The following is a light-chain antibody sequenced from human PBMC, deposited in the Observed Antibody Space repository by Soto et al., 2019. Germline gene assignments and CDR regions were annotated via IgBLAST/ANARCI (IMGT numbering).Light chain of an antibody. Sequence: DIQMTQSPSTLSGSVGDRVTITCRASQTISSWLAWYQQKPGKAPRLLIYKASSLASGVPSRFSGSGSGTEFTLTISSLQPEDVATYHCQQHTTFGQGTKVEI. CDR3: QQHTT. V-gene: IGKV1-5*03. J-gene: IGKJ1*01. CDR1: QTISSW. CDR2: KAS.